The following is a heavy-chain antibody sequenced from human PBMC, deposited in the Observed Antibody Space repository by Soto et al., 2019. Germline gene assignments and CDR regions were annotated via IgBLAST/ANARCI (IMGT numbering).Heavy chain of an antibody. Sequence: SLRLSCAASGFTFSTYGMHWVRQAPGKGLEWVAVISSDGSNKYYADSVKGRFTISRDNSKNTLHLQMNSLRAEDTAVYYCAKAGVRRDGYNGYYYGMDVWGQGTTVTVSS. CDR2: ISSDGSNK. CDR3: AKAGVRRDGYNGYYYGMDV. V-gene: IGHV3-30*18. J-gene: IGHJ6*02. D-gene: IGHD5-12*01. CDR1: GFTFSTYG.